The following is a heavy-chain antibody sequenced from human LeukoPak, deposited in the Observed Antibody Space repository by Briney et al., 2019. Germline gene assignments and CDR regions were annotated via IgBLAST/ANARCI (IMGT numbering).Heavy chain of an antibody. Sequence: SETLSLTCTVSGGSISSSSYYWGWIRQPPGKGLEWIGSIYYSGSTYYNPSLKSRVTISVDKPKNQFSLKLSSVTAADTAVYYCAGLMTTVTTAGDIDYWGQGTLVTVSS. D-gene: IGHD4-11*01. CDR3: AGLMTTVTTAGDIDY. J-gene: IGHJ4*02. V-gene: IGHV4-39*07. CDR2: IYYSGST. CDR1: GGSISSSSYY.